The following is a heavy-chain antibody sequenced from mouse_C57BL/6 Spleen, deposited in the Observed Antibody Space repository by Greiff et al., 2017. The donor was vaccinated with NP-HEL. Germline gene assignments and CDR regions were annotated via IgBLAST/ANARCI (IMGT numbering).Heavy chain of an antibody. Sequence: QVQLQQSGPELVKPGASVKISCKASGYTFTDYYINWVKQRPGQGLEWIGWIYPGSGNTKYNEKFKGKATLTVNTSSSTAYMQPSSLTSEDSAVYFCARVEGGSIYDGPMDYWGQGTSVTVSS. CDR1: GYTFTDYY. CDR3: ARVEGGSIYDGPMDY. D-gene: IGHD2-3*01. J-gene: IGHJ4*01. V-gene: IGHV1-84*01. CDR2: IYPGSGNT.